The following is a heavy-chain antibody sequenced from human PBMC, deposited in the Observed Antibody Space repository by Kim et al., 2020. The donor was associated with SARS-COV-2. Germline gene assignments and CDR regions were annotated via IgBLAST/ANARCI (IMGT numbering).Heavy chain of an antibody. V-gene: IGHV1-2*02. J-gene: IGHJ6*02. CDR1: GYTFTGYY. D-gene: IGHD2-15*01. CDR3: ARSTAVVRNYYYYYGMDV. CDR2: INPNSGGT. Sequence: ASVKVSCKASGYTFTGYYMHWVRQAPGQGLEWMGWINPNSGGTNYAQKFQGRVTMTRDTSISTAYMELSRLRSDDTAVYYCARSTAVVRNYYYYYGMDVWSQGTTVTVSS.